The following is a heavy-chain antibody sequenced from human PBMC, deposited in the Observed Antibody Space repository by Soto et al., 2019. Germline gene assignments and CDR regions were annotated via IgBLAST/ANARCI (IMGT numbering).Heavy chain of an antibody. V-gene: IGHV4-30-4*01. D-gene: IGHD5-18*01. Sequence: QVQLQESGPGLVKPSQTLSLTCTVSGDSISSNNNYWSWIRQPPGEGLEWIGFISYSGPTSYCPSPNSRVAISPDMSKFQFFLCLSCVTAVYTAVYYCATGRRYSYVFDPWGQGTLVTVSS. CDR1: GDSISSNNNY. CDR2: ISYSGPT. J-gene: IGHJ5*02. CDR3: ATGRRYSYVFDP.